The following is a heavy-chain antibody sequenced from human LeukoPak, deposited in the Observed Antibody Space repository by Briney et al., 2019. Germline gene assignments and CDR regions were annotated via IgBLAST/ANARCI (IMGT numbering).Heavy chain of an antibody. Sequence: SGILFLTGAVSGGSISSSNWWRWVSQPPGQGLEWIGVIYHSGSTNYNPSLKSRVNISVDKSKNQFSLELSSVTAADTAMYYCARDRGDSSGYLADAFDIWGQGTMVTVSS. V-gene: IGHV4-4*02. J-gene: IGHJ3*02. D-gene: IGHD3-22*01. CDR1: GGSISSSNW. CDR3: ARDRGDSSGYLADAFDI. CDR2: IYHSGST.